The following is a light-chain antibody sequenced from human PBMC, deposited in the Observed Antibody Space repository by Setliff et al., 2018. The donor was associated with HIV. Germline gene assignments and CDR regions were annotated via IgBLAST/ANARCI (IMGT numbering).Light chain of an antibody. J-gene: IGLJ1*01. CDR2: DVS. V-gene: IGLV2-14*03. Sequence: QSVPTQPASVSGSPGQSITISCTGTSSDVGTYNFVSWYQQHPGKAPKLMIYDVSNRPSGVSNRFSGSKSGNTASLTISGLQAEDEADYYCSSYTSSTPLYVFGTGTKVTVL. CDR3: SSYTSSTPLYV. CDR1: SSDVGTYNF.